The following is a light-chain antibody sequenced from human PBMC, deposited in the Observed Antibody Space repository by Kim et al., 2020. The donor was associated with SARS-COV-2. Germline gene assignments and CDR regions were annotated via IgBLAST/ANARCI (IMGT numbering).Light chain of an antibody. CDR3: QQSYSTPPRT. J-gene: IGKJ1*01. CDR1: QRISSY. Sequence: ASVGDRVTSTCRASQRISSYLNWYQQQPGKAPKLLIYAASSLQSGVSSRFSGSGSGTDFTLTISSLQPEDFASYYCQQSYSTPPRTFGQGTKLEI. V-gene: IGKV1-39*01. CDR2: AAS.